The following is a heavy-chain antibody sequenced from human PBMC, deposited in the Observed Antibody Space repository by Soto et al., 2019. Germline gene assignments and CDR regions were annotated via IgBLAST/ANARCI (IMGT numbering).Heavy chain of an antibody. CDR3: ARVEIAATKMIIAGFDP. V-gene: IGHV1-69*01. J-gene: IGHJ5*02. CDR1: GDTFNNYA. CDR2: ITPRFATT. D-gene: IGHD3-16*01. Sequence: QVLLVQSGPEVKKPGSSVKVSCRTSGDTFNNYAITWVRQARGQGLEWMGGITPRFATTTYAQRFQGRLTLIADESSTTVYMQLTSLRSDDTAVYYCARVEIAATKMIIAGFDPWGQGTLVTVSS.